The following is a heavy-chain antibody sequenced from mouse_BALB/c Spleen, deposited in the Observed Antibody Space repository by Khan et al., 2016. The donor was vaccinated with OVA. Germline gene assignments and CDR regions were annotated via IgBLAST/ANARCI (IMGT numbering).Heavy chain of an antibody. D-gene: IGHD3-2*02. CDR1: GYSITGVYA. CDR2: ITYNGNT. V-gene: IGHV3-2*02. J-gene: IGHJ2*01. CDR3: ARIQGGEFDY. Sequence: VQLKQSGPGLVKPSQSLSLTCTVTGYSITGVYAWNWIRRFPGNKLEWRGYITYNGNTKYNPSLKSQITFTGDTSKNTFFLHFNFVPIEESATYYCARIQGGEFDYWGQGTTLTVS.